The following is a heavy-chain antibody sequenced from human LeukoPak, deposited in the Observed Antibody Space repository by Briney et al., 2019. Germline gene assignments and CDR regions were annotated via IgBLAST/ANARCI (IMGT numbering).Heavy chain of an antibody. D-gene: IGHD3-16*01. V-gene: IGHV3-30-3*01. CDR1: GFTFSSYA. CDR3: ARDGAQPIPNY. CDR2: ISYDGSNK. J-gene: IGHJ4*02. Sequence: GGSLRLSCAASGFTFSSYAMHWVRQAPGKGLEWVAVISYDGSNKYYADSVKGRFTISRDNSKNTLYLQMNSLRAEDTAVYYCARDGAQPIPNYWGQGTLVTVSS.